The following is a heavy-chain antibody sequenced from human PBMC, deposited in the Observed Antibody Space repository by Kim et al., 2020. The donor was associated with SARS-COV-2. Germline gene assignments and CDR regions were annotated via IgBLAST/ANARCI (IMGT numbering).Heavy chain of an antibody. V-gene: IGHV3-23*01. J-gene: IGHJ4*02. D-gene: IGHD3-10*01. CDR2: IDGSDGTT. CDR1: GFTFTGHA. CDR3: LRGGWGGLCDY. Sequence: GGSLRLSCTTSGFTFTGHAMSWVRQAPGKGLEWVSGIDGSDGTTCYVDSVKGRFSISRDDSKNTLYLQMSAVRADDTAAYYCLRGGWGGLCDYWGQGTLVTVSS.